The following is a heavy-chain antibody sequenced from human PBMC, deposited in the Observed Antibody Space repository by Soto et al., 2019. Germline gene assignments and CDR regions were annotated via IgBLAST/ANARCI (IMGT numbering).Heavy chain of an antibody. V-gene: IGHV4-39*01. CDR1: GGSISSSSYY. J-gene: IGHJ4*02. D-gene: IGHD5-12*01. CDR3: ARLVDGYNLYDY. Sequence: SETLSLTCNVSGGSISSSSYYWGWIRQPPGKGLEWIGSIYYSGSTYYNPSLKSRVTISVDTSKNQFSLKLSSVTAADTAVYYCARLVDGYNLYDYWGQGTLVTVSS. CDR2: IYYSGST.